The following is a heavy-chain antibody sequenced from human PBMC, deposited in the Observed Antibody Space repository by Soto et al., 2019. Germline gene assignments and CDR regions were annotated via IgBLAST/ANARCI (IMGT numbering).Heavy chain of an antibody. CDR3: ARFPVVRMTSEGLGF. V-gene: IGHV1-2*02. D-gene: IGHD2-21*01. J-gene: IGHJ1*01. Sequence: ASVKVSCKTSGYTFGRYYIHWVRQAPGQGLEWLGWLNPNGGGTNYAQQVQGRVTMTHDASISTVHLELSRLTPDDTAVYYCARFPVVRMTSEGLGFWGLGTLVTVSS. CDR1: GYTFGRYY. CDR2: LNPNGGGT.